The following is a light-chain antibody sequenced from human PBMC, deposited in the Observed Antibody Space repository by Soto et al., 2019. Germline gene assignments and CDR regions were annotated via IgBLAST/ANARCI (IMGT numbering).Light chain of an antibody. CDR1: QGISSA. J-gene: IGKJ5*01. Sequence: AIQVTQSPSSLSASVGDTVTITCRASQGISSAFAWYQQKPGKVPRLLIYDVFKLQSGVPSRFSGSGSGTDFALTISRLQPEDCATYYCQQLETFPLTFGQGKRLEVK. CDR3: QQLETFPLT. V-gene: IGKV1-13*02. CDR2: DVF.